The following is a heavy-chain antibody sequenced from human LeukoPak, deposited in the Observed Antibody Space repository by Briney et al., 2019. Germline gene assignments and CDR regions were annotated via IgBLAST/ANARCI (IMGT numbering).Heavy chain of an antibody. D-gene: IGHD6-13*01. CDR1: GYTFTTYA. CDR3: ARDPIGSRWPYYFDY. V-gene: IGHV1-3*01. CDR2: INAGNGNT. Sequence: ASVTVSCKASGYTFTTYAMHWVRQAPGQRLEWMGWINAGNGNTKYSQKFQARVTITRDTSASTAYMELSSLRSEDTAVYYCARDPIGSRWPYYFDYWGQGALVTVSS. J-gene: IGHJ4*02.